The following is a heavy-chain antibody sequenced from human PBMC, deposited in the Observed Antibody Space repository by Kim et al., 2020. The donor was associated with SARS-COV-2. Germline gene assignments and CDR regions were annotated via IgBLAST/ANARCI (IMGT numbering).Heavy chain of an antibody. Sequence: ASVKVSCKASGYTFTSYYMHWVRQAPGQGLEWMGIINPSGGSTSYAQKFQGRVTMTRDTSTSTVYMELSSLRSEDTAVYYCAAAGSSDPHYYGMDVWGQGTTVTVSS. CDR2: INPSGGST. CDR3: AAAGSSDPHYYGMDV. CDR1: GYTFTSYY. D-gene: IGHD3-10*01. V-gene: IGHV1-46*01. J-gene: IGHJ6*02.